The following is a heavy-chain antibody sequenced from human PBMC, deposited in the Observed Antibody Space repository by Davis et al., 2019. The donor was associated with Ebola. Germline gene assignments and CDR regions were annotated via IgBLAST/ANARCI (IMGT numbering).Heavy chain of an antibody. CDR2: ISSSGSTI. CDR1: GFTFGDYG. Sequence: GESLKISCATSGFTFGDYGMDWVRQAPGKGLEWVSYISSSGSTIYYADSVKGRFTISRDNAKNSLYLQMNSLRAEDTAVYYCARAGAGYDADYYYYGMDVWGQGTTVTVSS. V-gene: IGHV3-48*04. CDR3: ARAGAGYDADYYYYGMDV. D-gene: IGHD1-26*01. J-gene: IGHJ6*02.